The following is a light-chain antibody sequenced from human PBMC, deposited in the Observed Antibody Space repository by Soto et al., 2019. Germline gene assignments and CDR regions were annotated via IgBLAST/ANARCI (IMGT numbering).Light chain of an antibody. J-gene: IGKJ5*01. CDR2: GAS. Sequence: EIVMTQSPATLSVSPGERATLSCRASQSVSSNLGWYQQKPGQAPRLLIYGASTRATGIPARFSGSGSGTEFTLTISSLQSEDFAVYYCQQYNNWPPSITFGQGTRLEIK. V-gene: IGKV3-15*01. CDR3: QQYNNWPPSIT. CDR1: QSVSSN.